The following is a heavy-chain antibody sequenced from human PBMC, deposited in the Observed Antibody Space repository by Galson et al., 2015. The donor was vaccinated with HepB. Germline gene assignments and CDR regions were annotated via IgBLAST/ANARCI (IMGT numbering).Heavy chain of an antibody. CDR2: ISSSSSYI. D-gene: IGHD6-13*01. J-gene: IGHJ6*02. V-gene: IGHV3-21*01. CDR1: GFTFSSYS. CDR3: AREVSSSWWGDYYYYGMDV. Sequence: SLRLSCAASGFTFSSYSMNWVRQAPGKGLEWVSSISSSSSYIYYADSVKGRFTISRDNAKNSLYLQMNSLRAEDTAVYYCAREVSSSWWGDYYYYGMDVWGQGTTVTVFS.